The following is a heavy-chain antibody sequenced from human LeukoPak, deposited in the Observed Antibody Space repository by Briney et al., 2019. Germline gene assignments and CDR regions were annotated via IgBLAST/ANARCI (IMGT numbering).Heavy chain of an antibody. CDR3: ARFGGSGDTRGYFDN. V-gene: IGHV4-4*07. J-gene: IGHJ4*02. Sequence: PSETLSLTCIVSGASISNYYWSWIRQPVGKGPEWIGRIYNGGSTNYNSSLRSRITMSLDTSKNQFSLKLTSVTAADTAVYYCARFGGSGDTRGYFDNWGQGTLVTVSS. D-gene: IGHD2-15*01. CDR1: GASISNYY. CDR2: IYNGGST.